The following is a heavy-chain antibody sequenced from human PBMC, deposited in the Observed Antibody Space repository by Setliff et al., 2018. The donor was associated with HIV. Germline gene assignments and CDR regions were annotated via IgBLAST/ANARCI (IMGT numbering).Heavy chain of an antibody. Sequence: LSCVASGFTFRSYWMSWVRQAPGKRPEWVANIKDDGRDKFCLDSVKGRFTISRDNAKNSLYLQMNSLRAEDAAVYYCAREVWSEDDNWGQGTLVTVST. V-gene: IGHV3-7*05. D-gene: IGHD3-10*01. CDR1: GFTFRSYW. CDR2: IKDDGRDK. CDR3: AREVWSEDDN. J-gene: IGHJ4*02.